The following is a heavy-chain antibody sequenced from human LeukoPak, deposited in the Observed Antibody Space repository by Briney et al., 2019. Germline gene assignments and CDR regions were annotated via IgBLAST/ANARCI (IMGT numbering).Heavy chain of an antibody. CDR3: AKVAKYYYGSETYYFFDY. D-gene: IGHD3-10*01. Sequence: GGSLRLSCAASGFTLSTYWMSWVRQAPGKGLEWVANIKQDGSEKYYVDSVKGRFTISRDNAKDSLYLQMNSLRVEDTAVYYCAKVAKYYYGSETYYFFDYWGQGTLVTASS. CDR2: IKQDGSEK. V-gene: IGHV3-7*01. CDR1: GFTLSTYW. J-gene: IGHJ4*02.